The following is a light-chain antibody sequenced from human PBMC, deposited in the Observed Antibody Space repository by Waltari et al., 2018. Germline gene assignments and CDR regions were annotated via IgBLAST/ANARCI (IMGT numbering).Light chain of an antibody. CDR2: WVF. CDR3: MQGTRWPYT. Sequence: EVVMTQSPVSLSVTLGQAASISCKSSQSLVPVDGNTYLNWFHQRPGQSPRRLIYWVFNRDSGVPDRFSGSGSGTDFTLRISRVEAEDVGVYYCMQGTRWPYTFDQGTQLDIK. V-gene: IGKV2-30*02. J-gene: IGKJ2*01. CDR1: QSLVPVDGNTY.